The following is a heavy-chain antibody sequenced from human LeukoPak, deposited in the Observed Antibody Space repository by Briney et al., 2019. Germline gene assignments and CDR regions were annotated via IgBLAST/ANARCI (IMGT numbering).Heavy chain of an antibody. D-gene: IGHD6-19*01. CDR1: GGSISSYY. V-gene: IGHV4-4*07. J-gene: IGHJ6*03. Sequence: SETLSLTCTVSGGSISSYYWSWIRQPAGKGLEWIGRIYTSGSTNYNPSLKSRVTMSVDASKNQFSLKLSSVTAADTAVYYCARETRAAMSSGWFSYNMDVWGKGTTVTISS. CDR3: ARETRAAMSSGWFSYNMDV. CDR2: IYTSGST.